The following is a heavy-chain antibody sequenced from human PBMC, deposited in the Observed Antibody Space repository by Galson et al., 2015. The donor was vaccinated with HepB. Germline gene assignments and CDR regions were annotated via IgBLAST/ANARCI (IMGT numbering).Heavy chain of an antibody. V-gene: IGHV3-21*01. CDR2: ITSSSDYI. CDR1: GFGFISYG. Sequence: SLRLSCAGSGFGFISYGMNWVRQAPGKGLEWVSSITSSSDYIEYADSVKGRFTISRENAKSSLYLQMNSLRAEDTAVYYCARGGSARPYYFDFWGPGTLVTVSS. CDR3: ARGGSARPYYFDF. J-gene: IGHJ4*02. D-gene: IGHD6-6*01.